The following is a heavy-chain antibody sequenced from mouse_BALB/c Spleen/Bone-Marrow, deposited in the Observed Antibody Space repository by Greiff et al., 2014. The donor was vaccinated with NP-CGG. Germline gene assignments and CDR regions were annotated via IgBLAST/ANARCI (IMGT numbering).Heavy chain of an antibody. V-gene: IGHV1S56*01. CDR2: IYPGDGST. CDR3: ARPDGNYESDFDY. CDR1: GYTFTSCY. Sequence: VKLMESGPELVRPGASVKMSCKASGYTFTSCYIHWVKQSPGQGLGWIGWIYPGDGSTEYNEKFKGKTTLTADKSSSTAYMLLSSLTSEDSAIYFCARPDGNYESDFDYWGQGTTLTVSA. J-gene: IGHJ2*01. D-gene: IGHD2-1*01.